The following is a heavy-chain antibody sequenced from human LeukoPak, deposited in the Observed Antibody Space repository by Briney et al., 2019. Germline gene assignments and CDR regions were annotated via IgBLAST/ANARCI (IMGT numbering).Heavy chain of an antibody. J-gene: IGHJ6*02. CDR3: ARDLRITIFGVVISSARYYYGMDV. V-gene: IGHV1-18*01. CDR1: GYTFTSYG. CDR2: ISAYNGNT. D-gene: IGHD3-3*01. Sequence: ASVKVSCKASGYTFTSYGISWVRQAPGQGLEWMGWISAYNGNTNYAQKLQGRVTMTTDTSTSTAYMELRSLRSDDTAVYYCARDLRITIFGVVISSARYYYGMDVWGQGTTVTVSS.